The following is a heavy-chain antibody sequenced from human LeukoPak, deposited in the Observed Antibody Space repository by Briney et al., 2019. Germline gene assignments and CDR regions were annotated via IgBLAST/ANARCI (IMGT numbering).Heavy chain of an antibody. CDR2: INPNSGDT. V-gene: IGHV1-2*02. Sequence: ASVTVSCKASGYTFTVNYMNWVRQAPGQGLEWVGWINPNSGDTSYAQKFQGRVTMTRDTSISTAYMELSRLTSDDTAVYYCARDNSDGYNPIDYWGQGTLVTVSS. CDR3: ARDNSDGYNPIDY. D-gene: IGHD5-24*01. CDR1: GYTFTVNY. J-gene: IGHJ4*02.